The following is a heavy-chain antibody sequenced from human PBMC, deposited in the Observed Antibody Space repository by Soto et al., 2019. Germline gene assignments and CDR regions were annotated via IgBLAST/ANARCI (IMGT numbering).Heavy chain of an antibody. V-gene: IGHV3-30*03. CDR1: GFAFSSYG. CDR3: VSDRGYGHASVPYS. Sequence: QAQLVESGGGVVQPGRSLRLSCAASGFAFSSYGMHWVRQAPGTGLEWVAVISYDGSLQHYADSVKGRFTISRDNSKNMVLLQMSRLRAEDPAVYYCVSDRGYGHASVPYSWGQGTLVSVSS. D-gene: IGHD5-12*01. CDR2: ISYDGSLQ. J-gene: IGHJ4*02.